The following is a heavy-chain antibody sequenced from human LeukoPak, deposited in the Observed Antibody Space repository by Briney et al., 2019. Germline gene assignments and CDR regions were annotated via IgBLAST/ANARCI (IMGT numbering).Heavy chain of an antibody. CDR1: GGSFSGYY. J-gene: IGHJ4*02. CDR2: IIHSGST. CDR3: ARGYSGYDYSVSAYYFDY. V-gene: IGHV4-34*12. Sequence: SETLSLTCAVYGGSFSGYYWSWIRQPPGKGLEWIGEIIHSGSTIYNPSLKSRVTISVDTSKNQFFLRLSSVTAADTAVYYCARGYSGYDYSVSAYYFDYWGQGTLVTVSS. D-gene: IGHD5-12*01.